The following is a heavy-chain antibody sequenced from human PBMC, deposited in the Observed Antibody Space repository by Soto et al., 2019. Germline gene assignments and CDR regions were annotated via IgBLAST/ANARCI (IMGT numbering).Heavy chain of an antibody. CDR2: IDPSSGNT. CDR1: RYTLTSYY. J-gene: IGHJ4*02. CDR3: ARDGARYRSFDY. D-gene: IGHD5-18*01. V-gene: IGHV1-46*01. Sequence: QVQLVQSGAEVKNPGASVKVSCKASRYTLTSYYMHWVRQAPGQGLEWMGVIDPSSGNTSYAQKFQGRVTVTRDTSTRTFYMDLSSLRAEDTAVYYCARDGARYRSFDYWGQGTLVTVSS.